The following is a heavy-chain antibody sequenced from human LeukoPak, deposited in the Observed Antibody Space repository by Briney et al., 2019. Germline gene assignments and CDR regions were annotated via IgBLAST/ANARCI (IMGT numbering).Heavy chain of an antibody. CDR3: ARGPDYFQH. V-gene: IGHV1-3*01. CDR2: INAGNGNT. CDR1: GYTFTSYA. Sequence: ASVKVSCKASGYTFTSYAMHWMRQPPGQRLEWMGWINAGNGNTKYSHKFQGRVTITRDTSASTAYMELSSLRSEYTAVYYCARGPDYFQHWGQGTRVTVSS. J-gene: IGHJ1*01.